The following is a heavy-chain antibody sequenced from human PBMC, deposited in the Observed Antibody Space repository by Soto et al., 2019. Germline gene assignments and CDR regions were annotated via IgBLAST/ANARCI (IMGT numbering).Heavy chain of an antibody. CDR3: ARGITLPTPLDY. Sequence: ASVKVSCKASVYTFTTYAMHWVRQAPGQRLEWMGWINAGNGNTKYSQKFQGRVTITRDTSASTAYMELSSLRSEDTAVYYCARGITLPTPLDYWGRGTLVTVAS. V-gene: IGHV1-3*01. D-gene: IGHD1-20*01. J-gene: IGHJ4*02. CDR2: INAGNGNT. CDR1: VYTFTTYA.